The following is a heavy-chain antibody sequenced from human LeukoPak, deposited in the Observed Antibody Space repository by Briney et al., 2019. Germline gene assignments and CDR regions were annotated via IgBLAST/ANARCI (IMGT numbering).Heavy chain of an antibody. CDR1: GFTFGSYT. J-gene: IGHJ4*02. CDR3: ARELGYNAF. V-gene: IGHV3-21*01. Sequence: GGSLRLSCAASGFTFGSYTMNGVRQAPGKGLEWVSSISRSSSSIYYADSMKGRFTISRDNAKNSLYLQMNSLRAEDSAVYYCARELGYNAFWGQGTLVTVSS. CDR2: ISRSSSSI. D-gene: IGHD5-12*01.